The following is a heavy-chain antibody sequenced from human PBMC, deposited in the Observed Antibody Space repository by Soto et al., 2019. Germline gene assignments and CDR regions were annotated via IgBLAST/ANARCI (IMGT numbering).Heavy chain of an antibody. J-gene: IGHJ5*02. CDR1: GYTFTSHA. D-gene: IGHD3-10*01. Sequence: ASVKVSSKASGYTFTSHAMCWLRQAPGQRLEWMGWISGYTGNTNYAQKVQGRVTLTTDTSTSTAYMELTSLTPDDTAVYYCARDERGSGSYFGRLNWFEPWGQGTLVTVSS. CDR2: ISGYTGNT. V-gene: IGHV1-18*01. CDR3: ARDERGSGSYFGRLNWFEP.